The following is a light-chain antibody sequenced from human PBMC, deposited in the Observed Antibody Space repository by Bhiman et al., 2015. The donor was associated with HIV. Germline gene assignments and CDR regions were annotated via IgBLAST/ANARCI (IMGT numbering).Light chain of an antibody. CDR1: SSNIGAGYD. V-gene: IGLV1-40*01. Sequence: QSVLTQPPSVSGAPGQRVTISCTGSSSNIGAGYDVHWYQQLPGTAPKLLIYGNSNRPSGVPDRFSGSKSGTSASLAITGLQAEDEADYYCAAWDDRLSGYVFATGTKVTVL. J-gene: IGLJ1*01. CDR2: GNS. CDR3: AAWDDRLSGYV.